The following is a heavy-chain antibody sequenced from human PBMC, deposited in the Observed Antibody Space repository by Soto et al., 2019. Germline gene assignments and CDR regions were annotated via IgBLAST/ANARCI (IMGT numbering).Heavy chain of an antibody. CDR1: GYSFTSYW. Sequence: GESLKISCKGSGYSFTSYWISWVRQMPGKGLEWMGRIDPSDSYTNYSPSFQGHVTISADKSISTAYLQWSSLKASDTAMYYCARQGFYWSGSHYYYYYGMDVWGQGTTVTVSS. CDR3: ARQGFYWSGSHYYYYYGMDV. D-gene: IGHD3-3*01. CDR2: IDPSDSYT. J-gene: IGHJ6*02. V-gene: IGHV5-10-1*01.